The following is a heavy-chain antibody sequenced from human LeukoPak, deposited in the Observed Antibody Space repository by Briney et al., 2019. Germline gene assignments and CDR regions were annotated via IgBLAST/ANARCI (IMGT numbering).Heavy chain of an antibody. Sequence: GGSLRLSCAASGFTFSSYSMNWVRQAPGKGLEWVSSISSSSSYIYYADSVKGRFNISRDNAKNSLYLQMNSLRAEDTAVYYCAMHSDSSGIFDIWGQGTMVTVSS. CDR1: GFTFSSYS. J-gene: IGHJ3*02. CDR3: AMHSDSSGIFDI. V-gene: IGHV3-21*01. CDR2: ISSSSSYI. D-gene: IGHD3-22*01.